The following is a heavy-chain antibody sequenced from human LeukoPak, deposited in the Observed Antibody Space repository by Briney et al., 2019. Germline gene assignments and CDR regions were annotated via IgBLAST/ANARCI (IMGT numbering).Heavy chain of an antibody. Sequence: ASVKVSCKASGYTFTGYYMHWVRQAPGQGLEWMGWINPNSSGTNYAQKFQGRVTMTSDTSISTAYMELSRLRSDDTAVYYCARDRGYDFWSGYYLGYYGMDVWGQGTTVTVSS. V-gene: IGHV1-2*02. CDR2: INPNSSGT. D-gene: IGHD3-3*01. CDR3: ARDRGYDFWSGYYLGYYGMDV. CDR1: GYTFTGYY. J-gene: IGHJ6*02.